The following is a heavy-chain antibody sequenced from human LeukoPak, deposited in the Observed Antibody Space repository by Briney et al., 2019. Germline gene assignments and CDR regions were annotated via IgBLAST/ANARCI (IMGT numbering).Heavy chain of an antibody. CDR1: GGSISSGFYY. J-gene: IGHJ6*03. V-gene: IGHV4-61*02. CDR3: AREGPYGDSFYYYYMDV. Sequence: PSETLSLTCTVSGGSISSGFYYWSWIRQPAGKGLEWFGRIYTSGSTNYNPSLKSRVTISVDTSKNQFSLKLSSVTAADTAVYYCAREGPYGDSFYYYYMDVWGKGTTVTISS. D-gene: IGHD4-17*01. CDR2: IYTSGST.